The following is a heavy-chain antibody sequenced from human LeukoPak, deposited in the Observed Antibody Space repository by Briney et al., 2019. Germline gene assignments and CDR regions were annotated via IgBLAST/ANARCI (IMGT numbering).Heavy chain of an antibody. CDR3: ARDSPSDGDILNSNWFDP. V-gene: IGHV3-48*02. D-gene: IGHD3-9*01. Sequence: GGSLRLSCAASGFTFSSYSMNWVRQAPGKGLEWVSYISSSSSTIYYADSVKGRFTISRDNAKSSLYLQMNSLRDEDTAVYYCARDSPSDGDILNSNWFDPWGQGTLVTVSS. J-gene: IGHJ5*02. CDR2: ISSSSSTI. CDR1: GFTFSSYS.